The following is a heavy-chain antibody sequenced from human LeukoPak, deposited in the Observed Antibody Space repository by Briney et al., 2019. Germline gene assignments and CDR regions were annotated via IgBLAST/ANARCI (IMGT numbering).Heavy chain of an antibody. CDR3: AREHGMAGTLGGDY. D-gene: IGHD6-19*01. V-gene: IGHV1-2*02. CDR1: GYTFTGYY. Sequence: GASVKVSCKASGYTFTGYYMHWVRQAPGQGLEWMGWINPNSGGTNYAQKFQGRVTMTRDTSISTAYMELSSLRSEDTAVYYCAREHGMAGTLGGDYWGQGTLVTVSS. CDR2: INPNSGGT. J-gene: IGHJ4*02.